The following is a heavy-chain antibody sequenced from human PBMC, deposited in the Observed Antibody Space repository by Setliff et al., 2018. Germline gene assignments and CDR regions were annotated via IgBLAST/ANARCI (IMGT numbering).Heavy chain of an antibody. Sequence: GGSLRLSCAASGFDFSYYYMSWARQAPGKGLEWISKISGDGRTIYQADSVRGRFTISRDSADNSLYLQMNSLRADDTALYYCARDGVFYAMDVWGQGTTVTVSS. CDR1: GFDFSYYY. J-gene: IGHJ6*02. CDR2: ISGDGRTI. CDR3: ARDGVFYAMDV. D-gene: IGHD2-2*01. V-gene: IGHV3-11*04.